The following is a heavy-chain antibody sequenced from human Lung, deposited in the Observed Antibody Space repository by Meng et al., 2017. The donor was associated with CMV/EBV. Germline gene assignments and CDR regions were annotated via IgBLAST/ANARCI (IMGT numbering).Heavy chain of an antibody. CDR3: AKDRAVNYYEALVSGYGMDV. Sequence: GESMKISCEASGFTSTNYAMTWVRQAAGRGLEWVAVISGPGGRAFYANSLRGRFTISRDNSKNMIYLEMNSLRAEGSATYCCAKDRAVNYYEALVSGYGMDVWGQGTTVTVSS. J-gene: IGHJ6*01. D-gene: IGHD3-22*01. CDR2: ISGPGGRA. V-gene: IGHV3-23*01. CDR1: GFTSTNYA.